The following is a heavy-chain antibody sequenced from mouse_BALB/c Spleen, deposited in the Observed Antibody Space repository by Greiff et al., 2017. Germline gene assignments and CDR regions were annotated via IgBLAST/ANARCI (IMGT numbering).Heavy chain of an antibody. Sequence: EVKLMESGGGLVKPGGSLKLSCAASGFTFSSYAMSWVRQTPEKRLEWVASISSGGSTYYPDSVKGRFTISRDNARTILYLQMSSLRSEDTAMYDGARGYYGNYGGFDYWGQGTTLTVSS. CDR1: GFTFSSYA. CDR2: ISSGGST. D-gene: IGHD2-1*01. V-gene: IGHV5-6-5*01. CDR3: ARGYYGNYGGFDY. J-gene: IGHJ2*01.